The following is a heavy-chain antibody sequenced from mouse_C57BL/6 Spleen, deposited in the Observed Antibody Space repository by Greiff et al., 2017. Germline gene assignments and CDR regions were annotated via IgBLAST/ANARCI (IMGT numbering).Heavy chain of an antibody. J-gene: IGHJ4*01. CDR2: IWRGGST. CDR3: AKPLHYDYPYAMDS. D-gene: IGHD2-4*01. V-gene: IGHV2-5*01. CDR1: GFSLTSYG. Sequence: VQGVESGPGLVQPSQSLSITCKVSGFSLTSYGVHWVRQSPGKGLEWLGVIWRGGSTDYNAAFMSRLSITKDNSKSQVFFKMNSLQDDDTDIYYCAKPLHYDYPYAMDSWRQGTSVTVSS.